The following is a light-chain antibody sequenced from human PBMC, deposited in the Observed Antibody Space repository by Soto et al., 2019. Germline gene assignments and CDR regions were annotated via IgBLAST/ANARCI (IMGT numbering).Light chain of an antibody. Sequence: QSVLTQPASVSGSPGQSITISCTGTSSDVGSYNLVSWYQQHPGKAPKLMIYEVSQRPSGVPDRFSGSKSGNTASLTVSGLQAEDEADYYCSSNTGNNNFVVFGGGTKLTVL. V-gene: IGLV2-14*02. CDR2: EVS. CDR3: SSNTGNNNFVV. J-gene: IGLJ2*01. CDR1: SSDVGSYNL.